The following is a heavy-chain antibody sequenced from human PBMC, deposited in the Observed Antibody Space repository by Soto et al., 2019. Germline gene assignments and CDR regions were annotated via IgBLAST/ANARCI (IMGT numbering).Heavy chain of an antibody. V-gene: IGHV1-69*01. CDR2: IMPIFGTP. Sequence: QVQLVQSGAEVQKPGSSVKVSCKASGGTFDSYVISWLRQAPGQGLEWMGGIMPIFGTPNYAQKFRGRVTINADDSTSTAYLELSSLTSDDTAVYYCARVHSSGIFYFVDPWGQGTLVTVSS. CDR3: ARVHSSGIFYFVDP. D-gene: IGHD3-10*01. J-gene: IGHJ5*02. CDR1: GGTFDSYV.